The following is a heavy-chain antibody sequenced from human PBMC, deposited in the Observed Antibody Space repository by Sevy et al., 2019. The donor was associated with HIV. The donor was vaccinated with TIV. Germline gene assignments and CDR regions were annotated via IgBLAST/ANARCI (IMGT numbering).Heavy chain of an antibody. D-gene: IGHD3-10*01. CDR3: AKDPGVLGGSADDAFDI. V-gene: IGHV3-23*01. Sequence: GGSLRLSCAASGFTFSSYAMSWVRQAPGKGLEWVSAISGSGGGTYYAHSVKGRLTISRDKSKNTVYLQMNSLRAEDKAVYDCAKDPGVLGGSADDAFDIWGQGTMVTVSS. CDR2: ISGSGGGT. J-gene: IGHJ3*02. CDR1: GFTFSSYA.